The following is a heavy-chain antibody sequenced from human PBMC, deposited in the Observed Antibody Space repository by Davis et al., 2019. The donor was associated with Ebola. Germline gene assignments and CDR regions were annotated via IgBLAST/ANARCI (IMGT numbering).Heavy chain of an antibody. D-gene: IGHD2-2*01. CDR2: ISGSGGST. J-gene: IGHJ4*02. CDR3: AKRVGLLWREPNDY. V-gene: IGHV3-23*01. Sequence: GESLKISCAASGFTFSSYAMSWVRQAPGKGLEWVSAISGSGGSTYYADSVKGRFTISRDNSKNTLYLQMNSLRAEDTAVYYCAKRVGLLWREPNDYWGQGTLVTVSS. CDR1: GFTFSSYA.